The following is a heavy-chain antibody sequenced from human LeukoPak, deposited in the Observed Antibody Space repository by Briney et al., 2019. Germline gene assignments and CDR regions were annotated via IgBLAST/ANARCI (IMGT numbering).Heavy chain of an antibody. D-gene: IGHD3-3*01. Sequence: SETLSLTCAVYGGSFSGYYWSWIRQPPGKGLEWNGEINHSESTNYKPSLKSGAMISVDTSKKQFSLKLSSVTAADAAVYYCARGLENDCWSGYHTPFDYWGQGTLVTVSS. CDR3: ARGLENDCWSGYHTPFDY. CDR1: GGSFSGYY. V-gene: IGHV4-34*01. CDR2: INHSEST. J-gene: IGHJ4*02.